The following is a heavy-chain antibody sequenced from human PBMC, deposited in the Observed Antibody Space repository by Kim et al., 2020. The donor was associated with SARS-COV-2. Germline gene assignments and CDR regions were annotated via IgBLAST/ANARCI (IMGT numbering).Heavy chain of an antibody. J-gene: IGHJ1*01. V-gene: IGHV3-73*01. D-gene: IGHD2-2*02. CDR1: GLTFSGSL. Sequence: GGSLRLSCAASGLTFSGSLVHWVRQASGKGLEWVGRIRSKVDNYATEYPASVTGRFTISRDDSENTAHLQTNNLTTEDTALYYCSTIRLTNRGFLNQDWG. CDR2: IRSKVDNYAT. CDR3: STIRLTNRGFLNQD.